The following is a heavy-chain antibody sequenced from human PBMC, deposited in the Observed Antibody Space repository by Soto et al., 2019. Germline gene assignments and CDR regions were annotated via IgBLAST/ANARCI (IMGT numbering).Heavy chain of an antibody. CDR3: AREVVVVAAMGPYYYGMDV. Sequence: SLRLSCAASGFTFSSYAMHWVRQAPGKGLEWVAVISYDGSNKYYADSVKGRFTISRDNSKNTLYLQMNSLRAEDTAVYYCAREVVVVAAMGPYYYGMDVWGQGTTVTVSS. CDR2: ISYDGSNK. CDR1: GFTFSSYA. D-gene: IGHD2-15*01. V-gene: IGHV3-30-3*01. J-gene: IGHJ6*02.